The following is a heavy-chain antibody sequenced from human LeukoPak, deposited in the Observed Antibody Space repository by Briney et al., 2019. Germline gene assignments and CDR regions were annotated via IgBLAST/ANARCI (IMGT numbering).Heavy chain of an antibody. D-gene: IGHD2-2*01. CDR2: IKQDGSEK. Sequence: GGSLRLSCVASGFTFSSYWMSWVRQAPGKGLEWVANIKQDGSEKYYVDSVKGRFTISRDNAKDSLFLQMNSLRAEDTAVYYCARHKYPGLPYYWGQGTLVTVSS. CDR1: GFTFSSYW. CDR3: ARHKYPGLPYY. J-gene: IGHJ4*02. V-gene: IGHV3-7*01.